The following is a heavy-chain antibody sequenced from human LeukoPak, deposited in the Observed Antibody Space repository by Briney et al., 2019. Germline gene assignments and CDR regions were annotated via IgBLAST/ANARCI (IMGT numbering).Heavy chain of an antibody. D-gene: IGHD2-2*01. J-gene: IGHJ3*02. Sequence: LMISCCASGCFSTSYWISWGRQQARGGVVWRGIIYPGDSDTRYSPSFQGQVTISANKSISTAYLQWSSLKASDTVMYYCASQEGSTSPDAFDIWGQGTMVTVSS. CDR2: IYPGDSDT. CDR3: ASQEGSTSPDAFDI. V-gene: IGHV5-51*01. CDR1: GCFSTSYW.